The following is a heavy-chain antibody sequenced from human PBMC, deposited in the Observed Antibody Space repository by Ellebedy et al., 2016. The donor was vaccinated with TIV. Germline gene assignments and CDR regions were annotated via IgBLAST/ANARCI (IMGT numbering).Heavy chain of an antibody. CDR3: ARGVWRGYYYYMDV. D-gene: IGHD3-3*01. Sequence: GGSLRLSCAASGFIFRDYEMHWVRQAPGKGLERGAAIANDGRASYYADSVQGRFTISRDNSKNTLYLQMGSLRPEDMGVYYCARGVWRGYYYYMDVWGKGTTVTVSS. J-gene: IGHJ6*03. CDR2: IANDGRAS. V-gene: IGHV3-64*02. CDR1: GFIFRDYE.